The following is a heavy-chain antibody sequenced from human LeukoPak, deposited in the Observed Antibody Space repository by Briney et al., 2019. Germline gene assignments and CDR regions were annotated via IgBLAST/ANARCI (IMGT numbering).Heavy chain of an antibody. J-gene: IGHJ4*02. CDR2: ISGSGGST. CDR3: AKLGDVVVPAAILRYYYDSSGYSEYYFDY. V-gene: IGHV3-23*01. Sequence: PGGSLRLSCAASGFTFSSYAMSWVRQAPGKGLEWVSAISGSGGSTYYADSVKGRFTISRDNSKNTLYLQMNSLRAEDTAVYYCAKLGDVVVPAAILRYYYDSSGYSEYYFDYWGQGTLVTVSS. CDR1: GFTFSSYA. D-gene: IGHD3-22*01.